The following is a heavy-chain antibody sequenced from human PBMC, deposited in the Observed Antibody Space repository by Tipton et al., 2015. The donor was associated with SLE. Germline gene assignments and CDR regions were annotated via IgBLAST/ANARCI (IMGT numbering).Heavy chain of an antibody. CDR3: TTDLVALMDY. J-gene: IGHJ4*02. CDR2: ISAGGGST. CDR1: GFTFSSYA. D-gene: IGHD5-12*01. V-gene: IGHV3-23*01. Sequence: GSLTLSCAASGFTFSSYAMSLVRQAPGKGLGWVSCISAGGGSTYYEDSVKGRLTLSRDNSKNTLYLQMNSLRAEDTAVYCCTTDLVALMDYWGQGTLVPVSS.